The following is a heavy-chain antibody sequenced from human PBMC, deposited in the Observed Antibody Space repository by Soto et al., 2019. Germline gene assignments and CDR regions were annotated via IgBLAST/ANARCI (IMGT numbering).Heavy chain of an antibody. CDR2: ISSSSSNI. V-gene: IGHV3-48*01. CDR3: AGDLNDGLVDY. CDR1: GFTFSSYS. D-gene: IGHD1-1*01. J-gene: IGHJ4*02. Sequence: EVQLVESGGGLVQPGGSLRLSCAASGFTFSSYSMNWVRQAPGKGLEWVSYISSSSSNIYYADSVKGRFTISRDNAKTSLYLQMNSLRAEDTPVYYSAGDLNDGLVDYWGQGTLVTVSS.